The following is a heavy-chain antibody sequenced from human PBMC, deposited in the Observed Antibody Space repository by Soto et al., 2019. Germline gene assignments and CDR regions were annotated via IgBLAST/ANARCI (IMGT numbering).Heavy chain of an antibody. Sequence: GGSLRLSCAASGFTFSSYAMHWVRQAPGKGLEWVAVISYDGSNKYYADSVKGRFTISRDNSKNTLYLQMNSLRAEDTAVYYCARDVESVSSQYYYYYYGMDVWGQGTTVTVSS. CDR1: GFTFSSYA. V-gene: IGHV3-30-3*01. CDR3: ARDVESVSSQYYYYYYGMDV. CDR2: ISYDGSNK. J-gene: IGHJ6*02. D-gene: IGHD2-15*01.